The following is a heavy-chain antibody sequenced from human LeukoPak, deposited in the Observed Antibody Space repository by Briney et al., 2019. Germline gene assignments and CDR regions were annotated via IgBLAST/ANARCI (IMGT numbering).Heavy chain of an antibody. V-gene: IGHV3-21*01. J-gene: IGHJ4*03. Sequence: GGSLRLSCVASGLTFNNYNMNWVRQAPGKGLEWVSLISSDGSYIYYADSVRGRFTISRDNAKNSLYLQMNSLRAEDTAVYFCASPHYCSGSSCCFGYWGRGTLVTVSS. CDR2: ISSDGSYI. D-gene: IGHD2-15*01. CDR3: ASPHYCSGSSCCFGY. CDR1: GLTFNNYN.